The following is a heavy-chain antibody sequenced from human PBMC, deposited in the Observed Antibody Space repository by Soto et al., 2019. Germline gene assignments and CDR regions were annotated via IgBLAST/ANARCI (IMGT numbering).Heavy chain of an antibody. Sequence: QVQLVESGGGVVQPGRSLRLSCAASGFTFISYAMHWVRQAPGKGLEWVAVISFDGSTEYYADSVKGRFTISRDNSKNPVYLQMNGLRSEDTAVYYCARSRHGSGSYTHFYYGLDVWGQGTTVTVSS. V-gene: IGHV3-30-3*01. J-gene: IGHJ6*02. CDR1: GFTFISYA. CDR3: ARSRHGSGSYTHFYYGLDV. CDR2: ISFDGSTE. D-gene: IGHD3-10*01.